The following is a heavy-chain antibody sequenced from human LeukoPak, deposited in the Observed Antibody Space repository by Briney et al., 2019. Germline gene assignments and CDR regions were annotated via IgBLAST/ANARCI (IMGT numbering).Heavy chain of an antibody. V-gene: IGHV3-30*02. CDR1: GFTFSSYG. CDR3: AKDTRSQGSSGWYYGYFDY. Sequence: PGGSLRLSCAASGFTFSSYGMHWVRQAPGKGLEWVAFIRYDGSNKYYADSVKGRFTISRDNSKNTLYLQMNSLRAEDTAVYYCAKDTRSQGSSGWYYGYFDYWGQGTLVTVSS. CDR2: IRYDGSNK. J-gene: IGHJ4*02. D-gene: IGHD6-19*01.